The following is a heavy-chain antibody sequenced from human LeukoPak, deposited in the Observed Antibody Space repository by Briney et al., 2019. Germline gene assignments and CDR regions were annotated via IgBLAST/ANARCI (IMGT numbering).Heavy chain of an antibody. CDR3: ARDHGRDWYQLLKSYYFDY. CDR2: INSDGSST. D-gene: IGHD2-2*01. CDR1: GFTFSSYW. J-gene: IGHJ4*02. V-gene: IGHV3-74*01. Sequence: GGSLRLSCAASGFTFSSYWMHWVRQAPGKGLVWVSRINSDGSSTSYADSVKGRFTISRDNAKNTLYLQMNSLRAEDTAVYYCARDHGRDWYQLLKSYYFDYWGQGTLVTVSS.